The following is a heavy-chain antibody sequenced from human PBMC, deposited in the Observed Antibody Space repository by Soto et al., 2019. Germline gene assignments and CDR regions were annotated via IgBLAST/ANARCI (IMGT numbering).Heavy chain of an antibody. J-gene: IGHJ5*02. Sequence: PSETLSLTCAVYGGSFSGYYWSWIRQPPGKGLEWIGEINHSGSTNYNPSLKSRVTISVDTSKNQFSLELSSVTAADTAVYYCASRGVYYDFWSGYYNPAYWFDPWGQGTLVTV. CDR1: GGSFSGYY. D-gene: IGHD3-3*01. CDR2: INHSGST. V-gene: IGHV4-34*01. CDR3: ASRGVYYDFWSGYYNPAYWFDP.